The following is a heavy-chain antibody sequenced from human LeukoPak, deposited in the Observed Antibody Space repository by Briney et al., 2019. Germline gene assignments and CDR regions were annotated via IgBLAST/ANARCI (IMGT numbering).Heavy chain of an antibody. D-gene: IGHD2-15*01. V-gene: IGHV4-59*04. CDR3: VRLPGYCSGGSCTRNDY. CDR1: GGSISSYY. Sequence: SETLSLTCTVSGGSISSYYWSWIRQPPGKGLEWIGSIYHSGSTYYNPSLKSRVTISVDTSKNQFSLKLSSVTAADTAVYYCVRLPGYCSGGSCTRNDYWGQGTLVTVSS. J-gene: IGHJ4*02. CDR2: IYHSGST.